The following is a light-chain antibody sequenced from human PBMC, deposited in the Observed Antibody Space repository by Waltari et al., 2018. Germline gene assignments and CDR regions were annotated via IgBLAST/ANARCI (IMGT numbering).Light chain of an antibody. J-gene: IGLJ3*02. CDR3: ATWDDSLSGPV. Sequence: QSVLTQAPSESGTPGQTVNISCSGRTSNIGSRFVFWYKQVAGVAPKLLIYKHARRPSGVPARFSGSTSGSSASLASTGLRSEDEADYYCATWDDSLSGPVFGGGTKLTVL. CDR2: KHA. V-gene: IGLV1-47*01. CDR1: TSNIGSRF.